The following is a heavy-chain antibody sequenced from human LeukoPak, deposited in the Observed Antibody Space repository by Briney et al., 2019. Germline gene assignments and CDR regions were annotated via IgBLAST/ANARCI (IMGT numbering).Heavy chain of an antibody. CDR1: GFTFSDYY. V-gene: IGHV3-11*04. CDR3: ARADRDGNKRFLD. CDR2: VSSSGTTT. Sequence: PGGSLRLSCAASGFTFSDYYMSWIRQAPGKGLEWVSYVSSSGTTTYYADSVKGRFTISRDNGKNLVSLQMNSLRDEDTAVYYCARADRDGNKRFLDWGQGTLVTVSS. J-gene: IGHJ4*02. D-gene: IGHD5-24*01.